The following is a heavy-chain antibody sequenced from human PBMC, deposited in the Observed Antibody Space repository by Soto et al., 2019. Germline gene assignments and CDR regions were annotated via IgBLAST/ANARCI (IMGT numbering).Heavy chain of an antibody. D-gene: IGHD6-13*01. CDR3: ASFIGAAGPPD. J-gene: IGHJ4*02. V-gene: IGHV4-34*01. Sequence: QVQLQQWGAGLLKPSESLSLTCAVYGGSFSGYYWSWIRQPPGKGLEWIGEINHSGSTNYNPSLKSRVTISVDTSKNQFSLKLSSVTAADTAVYYCASFIGAAGPPDWGQGTLVTVSS. CDR1: GGSFSGYY. CDR2: INHSGST.